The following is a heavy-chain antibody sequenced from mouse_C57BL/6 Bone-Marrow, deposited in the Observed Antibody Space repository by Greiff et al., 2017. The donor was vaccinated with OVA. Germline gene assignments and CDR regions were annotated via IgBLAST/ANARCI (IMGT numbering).Heavy chain of an antibody. J-gene: IGHJ1*03. V-gene: IGHV4-1*01. Sequence: CKASGVDFSRYWMSWVRRAPGKGLEWIGEINPDSSTINYAPSLKDKFIISRDNAKNTLYLQMSKVRSEDTALYYCARRGYYGSSWYFDVWGTGTTVTVSS. D-gene: IGHD1-1*01. CDR1: GVDFSRYW. CDR2: INPDSSTI. CDR3: ARRGYYGSSWYFDV.